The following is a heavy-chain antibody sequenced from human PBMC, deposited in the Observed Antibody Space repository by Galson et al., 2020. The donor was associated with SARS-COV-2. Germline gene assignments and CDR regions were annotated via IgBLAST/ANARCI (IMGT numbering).Heavy chain of an antibody. CDR3: ARDRGDYENNWYFDL. Sequence: ASVNVSCKASGYTFTGYYMHWVRQAPGQGLEWMGWNKPNSGGPNYAQQLQGWVTITRDTSISTAYMELSRLRSDDTAVYYCARDRGDYENNWYFDLWGRGTLVTVSS. CDR2: NKPNSGGP. V-gene: IGHV1-2*04. D-gene: IGHD4-17*01. CDR1: GYTFTGYY. J-gene: IGHJ2*01.